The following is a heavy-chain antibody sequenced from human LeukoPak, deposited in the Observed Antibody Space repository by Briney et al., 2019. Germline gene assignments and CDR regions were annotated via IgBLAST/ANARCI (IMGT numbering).Heavy chain of an antibody. CDR3: ARGFGEAPHYYNYYYMDV. D-gene: IGHD3-10*01. V-gene: IGHV1-18*01. J-gene: IGHJ6*03. CDR1: IYIFSDYG. CDR2: ISAYHGNT. Sequence: ASVKVSRKASIYIFSDYGVNWVRQAPGQGLEWMGWISAYHGNTNYAQKFQARVTMTTDASTNTAHLEVRGLRFDDTAVYYCARGFGEAPHYYNYYYMDVWGRGTTVIVSS.